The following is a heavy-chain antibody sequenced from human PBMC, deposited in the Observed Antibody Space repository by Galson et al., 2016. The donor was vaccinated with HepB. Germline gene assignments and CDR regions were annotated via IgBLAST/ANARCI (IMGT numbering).Heavy chain of an antibody. Sequence: SLRLSCAASGFTFSTYAMSWVRQAPGKGLEWVSSISGNAGSIYHAKSVKGRFTISRDNSKNTLYLQMNSLTADDTAVYYCTKDALAADHWGQGTLVTVSS. CDR3: TKDALAADH. J-gene: IGHJ5*02. CDR2: ISGNAGSI. D-gene: IGHD6-19*01. CDR1: GFTFSTYA. V-gene: IGHV3-23*01.